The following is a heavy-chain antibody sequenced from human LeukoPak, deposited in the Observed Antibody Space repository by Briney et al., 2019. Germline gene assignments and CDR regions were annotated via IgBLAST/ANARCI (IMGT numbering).Heavy chain of an antibody. Sequence: GGSLRLSCLASGFTFSNSWMTWVRQAPGRGLEWVANIKEDGSDKQYVDSVRGRFTISRDNAKKSVSLQMNSLRAEDTAIYYCALHDFGVVGPTRPLDYWGQGTLVTVSS. J-gene: IGHJ4*02. D-gene: IGHD3-10*01. V-gene: IGHV3-7*01. CDR2: IKEDGSDK. CDR1: GFTFSNSW. CDR3: ALHDFGVVGPTRPLDY.